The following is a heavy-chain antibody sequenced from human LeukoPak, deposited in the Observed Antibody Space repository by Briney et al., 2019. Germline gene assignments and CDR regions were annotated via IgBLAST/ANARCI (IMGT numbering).Heavy chain of an antibody. J-gene: IGHJ4*02. CDR3: EIYVAARRTGYYFDY. Sequence: ASVKVSCKASGGTFSSYAISWVRQAPGQGLEWMGGIIPIFGTANYAQKFQGRVTITADESTSTAYMELSSLRSEDTAVYYCEIYVAARRTGYYFDYWGQGTLVTVSS. V-gene: IGHV1-69*13. CDR1: GGTFSSYA. D-gene: IGHD6-6*01. CDR2: IIPIFGTA.